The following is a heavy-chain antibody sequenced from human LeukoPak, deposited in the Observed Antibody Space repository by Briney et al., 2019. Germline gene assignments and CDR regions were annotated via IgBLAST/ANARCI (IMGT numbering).Heavy chain of an antibody. V-gene: IGHV3-9*01. CDR1: GFTFDDYA. D-gene: IGHD1-26*01. CDR2: ISWNSGSI. Sequence: SGGSLRLSCAASGFTFDDYAMHWVRHAPGKGLEWVSGISWNSGSIGYADSVKGRFTISRDNAKNSLYLQMNSLRAEDTALYYCAKGLVGATNLGVDYWGQGTLVTVSS. CDR3: AKGLVGATNLGVDY. J-gene: IGHJ4*02.